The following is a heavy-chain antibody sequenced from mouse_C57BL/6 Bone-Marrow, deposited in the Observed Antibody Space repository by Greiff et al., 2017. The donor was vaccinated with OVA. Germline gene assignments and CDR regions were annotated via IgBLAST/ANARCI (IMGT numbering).Heavy chain of an antibody. CDR1: GYSITSGYY. V-gene: IGHV3-6*01. J-gene: IGHJ3*01. CDR3: ASTAQATGGY. D-gene: IGHD3-2*02. CDR2: ISYDGSN. Sequence: ESGPGLVKPSQSLSLTCSVTGYSITSGYYWNWIRQFPGNKLEWMGYISYDGSNNYNPSLKNRISITRDTSKNQFFLKLNSVTTEDTATYYCASTAQATGGYWGQGTLVTVSA.